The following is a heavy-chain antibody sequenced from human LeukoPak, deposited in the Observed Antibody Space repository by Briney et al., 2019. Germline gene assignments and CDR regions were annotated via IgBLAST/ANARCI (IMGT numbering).Heavy chain of an antibody. J-gene: IGHJ4*02. V-gene: IGHV3-9*01. CDR1: RFTFDDYA. D-gene: IGHD4-17*01. CDR2: ISWNSGSI. Sequence: GGSLRLSCAASRFTFDDYAMHWVRQAPGKGLEWVSGISWNSGSIGYADSVKGRFTISRDNAKNSLYLQMSSPRAEDTALYYCAKAHSYDYGDCVDYWGRGTLVTVSS. CDR3: AKAHSYDYGDCVDY.